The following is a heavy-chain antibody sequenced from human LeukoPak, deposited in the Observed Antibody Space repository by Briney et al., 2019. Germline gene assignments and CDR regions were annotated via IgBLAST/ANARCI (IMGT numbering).Heavy chain of an antibody. V-gene: IGHV4-30-4*08. D-gene: IGHD2-2*02. CDR1: GGSISSGGYY. Sequence: SQTLSLTCTVSGGSISSGGYYWSWIRQPPGKGLEWIVYIYYSGSTYYNPSLKSRVTISVDTSKNQFSLKLSSVTAADTAVYYCARAFIVVVPAAIRYMDVWGKGTTVTVSS. CDR3: ARAFIVVVPAAIRYMDV. CDR2: IYYSGST. J-gene: IGHJ6*03.